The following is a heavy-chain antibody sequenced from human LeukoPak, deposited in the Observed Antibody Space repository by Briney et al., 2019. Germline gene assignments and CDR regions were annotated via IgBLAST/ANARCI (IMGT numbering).Heavy chain of an antibody. CDR2: ISGSGDNT. D-gene: IGHD2-8*01. V-gene: IGHV3-23*01. CDR1: GLIFRSYG. CDR3: AKCWTSDGVCLNFDH. Sequence: GGSLRLSCAASGLIFRSYGMSWVRQAPGKGLEWVSGISGSGDNTYYTDSVKGRFPISRDNSKNTLYLQMNSLRVEDTAVYYCAKCWTSDGVCLNFDHWGQGALVTVSS. J-gene: IGHJ4*02.